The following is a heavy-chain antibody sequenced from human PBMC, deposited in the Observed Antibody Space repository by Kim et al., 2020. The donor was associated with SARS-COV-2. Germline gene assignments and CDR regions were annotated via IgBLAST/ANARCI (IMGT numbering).Heavy chain of an antibody. CDR3: AKDHESSGWPTFDY. D-gene: IGHD6-19*01. V-gene: IGHV3-23*01. J-gene: IGHJ4*02. Sequence: ADSEKGRFTVSRDNAKNTLYLQMDNLRVEDTALYYCAKDHESSGWPTFDYWGQGTQVTVSS.